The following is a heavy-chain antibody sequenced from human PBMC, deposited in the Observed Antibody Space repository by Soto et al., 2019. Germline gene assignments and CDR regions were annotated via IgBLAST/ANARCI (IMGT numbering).Heavy chain of an antibody. Sequence: ASVNVSFKASGYTFTSYGISWVRQAPGQGLELMGWISAYTGNTNYAQKLQGRVTMTPDXXXXXAXLXLXXXXSDXTAVYYCARFYNWNSDYFDYWGQETLVTVSS. D-gene: IGHD1-7*01. CDR2: ISAYTGNT. J-gene: IGHJ4*02. CDR1: GYTFTSYG. V-gene: IGHV1-18*01. CDR3: ARFYNWNSDYFDY.